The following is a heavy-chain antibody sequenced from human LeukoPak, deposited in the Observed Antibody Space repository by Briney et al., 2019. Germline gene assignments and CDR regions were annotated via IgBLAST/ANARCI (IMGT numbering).Heavy chain of an antibody. Sequence: PGGSLRLSCAASGSILSDHYIDWVRQAPGKGLEWVGRTRNKANSYTTEYAASVKGRFTISRDDPKNLLYLQMNSLKSEDTAVYYCGRSGRYRPSDLWGQGTLATVSS. CDR2: TRNKANSYTT. CDR1: GSILSDHY. J-gene: IGHJ5*02. V-gene: IGHV3-72*01. D-gene: IGHD1-26*01. CDR3: GRSGRYRPSDL.